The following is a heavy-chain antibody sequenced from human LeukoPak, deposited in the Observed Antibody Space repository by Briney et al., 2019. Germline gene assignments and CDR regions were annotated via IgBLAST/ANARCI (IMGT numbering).Heavy chain of an antibody. CDR1: GGSINSHY. J-gene: IGHJ4*02. CDR2: VFNGGST. CDR3: ASRPAGSTWYGVFDY. Sequence: SETLSLTCSVSGGSINSHYWSWIRQSPGKGLEWIGYVFNGGSTNYNPSLKSRVAMSLDTSRDQFSLRLSSVTTADTAIYYCASRPAGSTWYGVFDYWSQGTLVTVSS. D-gene: IGHD6-13*01. V-gene: IGHV4-59*11.